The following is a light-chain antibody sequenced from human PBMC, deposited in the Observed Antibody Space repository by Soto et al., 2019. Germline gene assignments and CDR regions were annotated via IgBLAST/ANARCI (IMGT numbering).Light chain of an antibody. V-gene: IGKV1-9*01. Sequence: DIQMTQSPSSLSASVGDRVTITCRASQSVSRNLNWYQQKPGKAPKLLIYAASTLQSGVPSRFSGSGSGTEFTLTISSLQSEDFAVYYCQQYHNWPITFGQGTRLEIK. J-gene: IGKJ5*01. CDR1: QSVSRN. CDR3: QQYHNWPIT. CDR2: AAS.